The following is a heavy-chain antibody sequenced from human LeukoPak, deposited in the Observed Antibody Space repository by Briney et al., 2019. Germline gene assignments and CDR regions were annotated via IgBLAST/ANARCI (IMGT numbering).Heavy chain of an antibody. CDR1: GFTFSSYA. D-gene: IGHD3-10*01. V-gene: IGHV3-30-3*01. CDR2: ISYDGSNK. CDR3: ARDRGRFGELPDY. J-gene: IGHJ4*02. Sequence: GRSLRLSCAASGFTFSSYAMHWVRQAPGKGLEWVAVISYDGSNKYYADSVKGRFTISRDNSKNTLYLQMNSLRAEDTAVYYCARDRGRFGELPDYWGQGTLVTVSS.